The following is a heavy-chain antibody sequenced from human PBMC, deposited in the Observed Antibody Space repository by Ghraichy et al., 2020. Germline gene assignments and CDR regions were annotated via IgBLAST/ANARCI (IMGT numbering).Heavy chain of an antibody. CDR1: GYTFTSYH. CDR3: AREDLAVAGPKGL. V-gene: IGHV1-8*01. J-gene: IGHJ4*02. Sequence: ASVKVSCKASGYTFTSYHINWVRQATGQGLELMGWMNPNGGDTGYAQKFQGRLTLTRNTSTTTVYMELSGLTSEDTAVYFCAREDLAVAGPKGLWGQGTLITVSS. D-gene: IGHD6-19*01. CDR2: MNPNGGDT.